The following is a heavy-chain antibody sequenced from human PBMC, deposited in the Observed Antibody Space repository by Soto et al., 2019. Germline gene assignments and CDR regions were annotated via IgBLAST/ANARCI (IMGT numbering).Heavy chain of an antibody. V-gene: IGHV3-23*01. CDR1: GFTFSSYA. Sequence: VQLLESGGGLVQPGGSLRLSCAASGFTFSSYAMSWVRQAPGKGLEWVSAISGSGGSTYYADSVKGRFTISRDNSKNTLYLQMNSLRAEDTAVYYCAKGGEGSSWYDGYYYMDVWGKGTTVTVSS. J-gene: IGHJ6*03. D-gene: IGHD6-13*01. CDR3: AKGGEGSSWYDGYYYMDV. CDR2: ISGSGGST.